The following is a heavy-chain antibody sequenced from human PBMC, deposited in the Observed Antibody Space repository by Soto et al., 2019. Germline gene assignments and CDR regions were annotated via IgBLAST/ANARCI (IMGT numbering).Heavy chain of an antibody. V-gene: IGHV4-31*03. Sequence: QVQLQESGPGLVKPSQTLSLTCTVSGGSISSGGYYWSWIRQHPGKGLEWIGYIYYSGSTYYNPSLKSRFTISVDTSKNQFSLKLSSVTAADTAVYCCARAQRGYSYGYVDYWGQGTLVTVSS. J-gene: IGHJ4*02. CDR1: GGSISSGGYY. CDR3: ARAQRGYSYGYVDY. D-gene: IGHD5-18*01. CDR2: IYYSGST.